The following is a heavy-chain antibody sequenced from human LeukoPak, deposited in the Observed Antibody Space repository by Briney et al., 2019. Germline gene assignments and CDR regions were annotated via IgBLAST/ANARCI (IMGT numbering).Heavy chain of an antibody. CDR2: INPNGGGT. V-gene: IGHV1-2*02. D-gene: IGHD3-22*01. CDR1: GYTFTGYY. J-gene: IGHJ4*02. Sequence: ASVKVSCKASGYTFTGYYMHWVRQAPGQGLEWMGWINPNGGGTNYAQKFQGRVTMTRDTSISTAYMELSRLRSDDTAVYYCARWEYYDSSGLVWGQGTLVTVSS. CDR3: ARWEYYDSSGLV.